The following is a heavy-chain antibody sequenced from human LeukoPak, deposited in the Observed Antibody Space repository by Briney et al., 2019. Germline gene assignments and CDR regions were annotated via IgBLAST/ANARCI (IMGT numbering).Heavy chain of an antibody. CDR2: IYPADSDT. D-gene: IGHD1-1*01. V-gene: IGHV5-51*01. Sequence: GESLKISCKGSGYSFATYWIGWVRQPPGKGLEWMGIIYPADSDTKYSPSFRGQVTISADKSISTAYLQWSSLQASDTAMYYCAISRGEGAGRRGGFQNNYFDPWGQGTLVTVSS. J-gene: IGHJ5*02. CDR1: GYSFATYW. CDR3: AISRGEGAGRRGGFQNNYFDP.